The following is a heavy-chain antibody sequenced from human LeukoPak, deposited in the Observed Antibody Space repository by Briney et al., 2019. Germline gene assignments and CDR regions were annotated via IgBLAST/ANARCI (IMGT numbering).Heavy chain of an antibody. CDR1: GYTFTGYY. CDR3: ARGYYDILTTIFPFGY. D-gene: IGHD3-9*01. J-gene: IGHJ4*02. CDR2: INPNSGGT. V-gene: IGHV1-2*02. Sequence: ASVKVSCKASGYTFTGYYMHWVRQAPGQGLEWMGWINPNSGGTNYAQKFRGRVTMTRDTSISTAYMELSRLRSDDTAVYYCARGYYDILTTIFPFGYWGQGTLVTVSS.